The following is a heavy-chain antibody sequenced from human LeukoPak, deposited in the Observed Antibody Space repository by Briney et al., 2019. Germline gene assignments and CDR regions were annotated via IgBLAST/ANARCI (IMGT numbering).Heavy chain of an antibody. D-gene: IGHD1-26*01. V-gene: IGHV4-59*11. Sequence: SETLSLTCTVSGGTFSRHYWSWSRQTPGKGLEWIAYIDDSGSTNYNPSLKSRLTISVDASKNQVSLKMSSVTAADTAVYYCARDRRRERLHGFDMWGQGTRVTVSS. J-gene: IGHJ3*02. CDR1: GGTFSRHY. CDR2: IDDSGST. CDR3: ARDRRRERLHGFDM.